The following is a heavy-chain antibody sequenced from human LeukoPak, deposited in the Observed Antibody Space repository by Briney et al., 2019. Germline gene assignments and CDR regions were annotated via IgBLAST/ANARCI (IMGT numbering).Heavy chain of an antibody. J-gene: IGHJ4*02. Sequence: SGPTLVNPTQTLTLTCTFSGFSLNTRGMCVSWIRQPPGKALEWLARIDWDDDKYYTTSLKTRLTISKDTSKNQVVLTMTNVDPVDTATYYCARIVSHQCFVIDCWGQGTLLTVSS. CDR1: GFSLNTRGMC. CDR2: IDWDDDK. D-gene: IGHD3-10*02. V-gene: IGHV2-70*11. CDR3: ARIVSHQCFVIDC.